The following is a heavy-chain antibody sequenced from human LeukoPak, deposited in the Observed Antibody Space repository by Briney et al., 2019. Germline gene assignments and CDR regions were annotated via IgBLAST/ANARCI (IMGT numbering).Heavy chain of an antibody. CDR1: GFTFSSFA. Sequence: PGGSLRLSCAASGFTFSSFAMSWVRQAPGKGLEWVAVISYDGSNKYYADSVKGRFTISRDNSKNTLYLQMNSLRTEDTALYYCAKSDYYGLGGLQPGAFDYWGQGTLVTVSS. CDR2: ISYDGSNK. CDR3: AKSDYYGLGGLQPGAFDY. V-gene: IGHV3-30*18. D-gene: IGHD3-10*01. J-gene: IGHJ4*02.